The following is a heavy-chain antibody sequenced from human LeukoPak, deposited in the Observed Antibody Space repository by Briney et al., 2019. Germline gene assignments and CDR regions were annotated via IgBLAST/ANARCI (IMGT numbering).Heavy chain of an antibody. CDR1: GGTFSSYA. Sequence: ASVKVSCKASGGTFSSYAISWVRQAPGQGLEWMGRIIPILGIANYAQKFQGRVTITADKSTSTAYMELSSLRSEDTAVYYCAREEGYYGSGSYGREGIGYWGQGTLVTVSS. V-gene: IGHV1-69*04. J-gene: IGHJ4*02. CDR2: IIPILGIA. CDR3: AREEGYYGSGSYGREGIGY. D-gene: IGHD3-10*01.